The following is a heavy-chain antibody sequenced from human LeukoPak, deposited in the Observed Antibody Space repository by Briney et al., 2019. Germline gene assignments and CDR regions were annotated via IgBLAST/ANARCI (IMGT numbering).Heavy chain of an antibody. V-gene: IGHV4-4*02. D-gene: IGHD3-10*01. CDR1: GGSISSSNW. Sequence: SETLSLTCAVSGGSISSSNWWSWVRQPPGKGLGWIGEIYHSGSTNYNPSLKSRVTISVDKSKNQFSLKLSSVTAADTAVYYCARRDAGSGALDYWGQGTLVTVSS. CDR2: IYHSGST. J-gene: IGHJ4*02. CDR3: ARRDAGSGALDY.